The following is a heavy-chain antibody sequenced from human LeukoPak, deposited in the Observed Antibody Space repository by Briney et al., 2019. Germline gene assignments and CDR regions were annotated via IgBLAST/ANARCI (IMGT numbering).Heavy chain of an antibody. V-gene: IGHV1-2*02. Sequence: GASVKVSCKASGYTFTGYYMHWVRQAPGQGLEWMGWINPNSGVTNYAQKFQGRVTMTSDTSISTAYMELSSLISDDTAVYYCASEGRGTYFQLSYWGQGTLVTVSS. CDR2: INPNSGVT. CDR3: ASEGRGTYFQLSY. D-gene: IGHD1-26*01. CDR1: GYTFTGYY. J-gene: IGHJ4*02.